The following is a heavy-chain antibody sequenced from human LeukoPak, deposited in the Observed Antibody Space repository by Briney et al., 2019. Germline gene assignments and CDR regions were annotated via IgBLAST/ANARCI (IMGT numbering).Heavy chain of an antibody. J-gene: IGHJ3*02. CDR2: IGASGGGK. CDR3: AKSGPGTMTFDGFDI. V-gene: IGHV3-23*01. CDR1: GFTFNNYV. Sequence: GGSLRLSCAVSGFTFNNYVMNWVRQAPGKGLELVSSIGASGGGKYYADSVKGRFTISRDNSKNTVSLQMNSLRAEDTALYYCAKSGPGTMTFDGFDIWGQGTVVTVSS.